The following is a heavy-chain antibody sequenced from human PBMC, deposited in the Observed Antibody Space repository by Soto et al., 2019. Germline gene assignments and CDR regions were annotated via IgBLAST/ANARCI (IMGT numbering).Heavy chain of an antibody. V-gene: IGHV3-7*01. CDR2: INHGGSET. CDR1: GFTFSAFW. CDR3: ARDRYYDRY. J-gene: IGHJ4*02. D-gene: IGHD3-22*01. Sequence: EVQVVESGGGLVQPGGSLRLSCSVSGFTFSAFWISWFRPAPGKGLQWGANINHGGSETHYVDSVEGRFTTSRDNDKNSLSRQMTSLRAADTAGYFCARDRYYDRYWGQGTLVPVSS.